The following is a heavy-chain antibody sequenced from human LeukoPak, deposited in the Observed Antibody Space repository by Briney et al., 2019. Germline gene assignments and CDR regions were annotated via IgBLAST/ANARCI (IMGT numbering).Heavy chain of an antibody. CDR3: ARSGNLGYCSGGGCYGDAAFDI. V-gene: IGHV4-59*08. Sequence: SETLSLTCTVSGGSISSYYWSWIRQPPGKGLEWIGYIYYSGSTNYNPSLKSRVTISVDTSKNQFSLTLSSVTAADTAVYYCARSGNLGYCSGGGCYGDAAFDIWGQGTMVTVSS. CDR1: GGSISSYY. J-gene: IGHJ3*02. D-gene: IGHD2-15*01. CDR2: IYYSGST.